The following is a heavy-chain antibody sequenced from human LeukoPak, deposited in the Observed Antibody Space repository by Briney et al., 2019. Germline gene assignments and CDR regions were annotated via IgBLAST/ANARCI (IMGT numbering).Heavy chain of an antibody. CDR2: IYYSGTT. CDR3: ARMGAIAGASANPDY. V-gene: IGHV4-59*01. J-gene: IGHJ4*02. Sequence: SETLSLTCTVSGGSISGYYWSWIRQPPGKGLEWIGYIYYSGTTDYSPSLRSRVTMSLDTSKNQFSLKLSSVTTADTAVYYCARMGAIAGASANPDYWGQGTLVSVCS. D-gene: IGHD4/OR15-4a*01. CDR1: GGSISGYY.